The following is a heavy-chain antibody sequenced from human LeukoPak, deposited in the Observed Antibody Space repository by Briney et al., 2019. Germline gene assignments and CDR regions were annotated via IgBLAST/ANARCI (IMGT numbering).Heavy chain of an antibody. CDR2: IYYSGST. Sequence: KTSETLSLTCTVSGGSISSYYWSWIRQPPGKGLEWIGYIYYSGSTNYNPSLKSRVTISVDTSKNQFSLQLNSVTPEDTAVYFCAREPEDCSGGRCSRQYYFDYWGQGTLVTVSS. V-gene: IGHV4-59*12. D-gene: IGHD2-15*01. CDR3: AREPEDCSGGRCSRQYYFDY. CDR1: GGSISSYY. J-gene: IGHJ4*02.